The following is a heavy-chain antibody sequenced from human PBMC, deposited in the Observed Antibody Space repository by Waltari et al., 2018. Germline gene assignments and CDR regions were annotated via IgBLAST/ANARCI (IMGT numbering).Heavy chain of an antibody. V-gene: IGHV3-30*04. CDR2: ISYDGSNE. CDR3: ARDRIWKYVFDY. CDR1: GFGFRIHA. Sequence: QVQLVESGGGVVQPGRSLRLSCAASGFGFRIHAMHWVRQAPGKGLEWVALISYDGSNEDYADSVQGRFTISRDNSKNTLYLQIDSLRTEDTAVYYCARDRIWKYVFDYWGQGTLVTVSS. J-gene: IGHJ4*02. D-gene: IGHD1-7*01.